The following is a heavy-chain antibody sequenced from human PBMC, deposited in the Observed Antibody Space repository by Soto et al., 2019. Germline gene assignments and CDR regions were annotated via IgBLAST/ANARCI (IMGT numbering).Heavy chain of an antibody. CDR2: IYYSGST. CDR3: AREGVAVAGPTPDYGMGV. V-gene: IGHV4-59*01. D-gene: IGHD6-19*01. CDR1: GGSISSYY. Sequence: PSETLSLTCTVSGGSISSYYWSWIRQPPGKGLEWIGYIYYSGSTNYNPSLKSRVTISVDTSKNQFSLKLSSVTAADTAVYYCAREGVAVAGPTPDYGMGVWGQGTTVTVS. J-gene: IGHJ6*02.